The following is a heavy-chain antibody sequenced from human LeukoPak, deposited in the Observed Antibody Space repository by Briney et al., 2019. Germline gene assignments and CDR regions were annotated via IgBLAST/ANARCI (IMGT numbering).Heavy chain of an antibody. CDR1: GFAFSSYS. Sequence: GGSLRLSCAASGFAFSSYSMNWVRQAPGKGLEWVSSISSSSSYIYYADSVKGRFTISRDNAKNSLYLQMNSLRAEDTAVYYCARDAPPSWGQLWLNWFDPWGQGTLVTVSS. CDR3: ARDAPPSWGQLWLNWFDP. V-gene: IGHV3-21*01. J-gene: IGHJ5*02. D-gene: IGHD5-18*01. CDR2: ISSSSSYI.